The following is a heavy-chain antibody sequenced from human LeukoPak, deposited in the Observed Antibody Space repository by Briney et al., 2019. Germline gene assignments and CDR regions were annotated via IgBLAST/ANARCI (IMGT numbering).Heavy chain of an antibody. J-gene: IGHJ5*02. CDR2: INHSGST. D-gene: IGHD3-9*01. CDR1: GGSFSGYY. V-gene: IGHV4-34*01. Sequence: PSETLSLTCAVYGGSFSGYYWSWIRQPPGKGLEWIGEINHSGSTNYNPSLKSRVTISVDTSKSQFSLKLSSVTAADTAVYYCARGGGLRYFDWLSPYNWFDPWGQGTLVTVSS. CDR3: ARGGGLRYFDWLSPYNWFDP.